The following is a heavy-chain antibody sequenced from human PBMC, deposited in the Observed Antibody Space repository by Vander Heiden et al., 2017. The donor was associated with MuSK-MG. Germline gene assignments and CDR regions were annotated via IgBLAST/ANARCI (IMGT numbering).Heavy chain of an antibody. CDR3: ARGGELELRLERGDY. J-gene: IGHJ4*02. D-gene: IGHD1-7*01. CDR2: ISYDGSNK. CDR1: GAPCSGYA. V-gene: IGHV3-30-3*01. Sequence: QVPLVESGGGVGQPGRSLRLYCAAPGAPCSGYASRGGGQGPGKGLEWVAVISYDGSNKYYADSVKGRFTISRDNSKNTLYLQMNSLRAEDTAGYDGARGGELELRLERGDYWGQGTLVTVSS.